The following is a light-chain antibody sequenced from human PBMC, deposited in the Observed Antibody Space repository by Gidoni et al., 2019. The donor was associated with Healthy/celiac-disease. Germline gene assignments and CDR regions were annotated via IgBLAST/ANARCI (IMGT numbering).Light chain of an antibody. CDR2: GNS. J-gene: IGLJ2*01. V-gene: IGLV1-40*01. CDR3: QSYDSSLSGHVV. Sequence: SVLTQPPSVSGPPGPRVTISCTGSSSNIGAGYDVPWYQQLPGTAPKLLIYGNSNRPSGVPDRFSGSKSGTSAYLAITGLQAEDEADYYCQSYDSSLSGHVVFGGGTKLTVL. CDR1: SSNIGAGYD.